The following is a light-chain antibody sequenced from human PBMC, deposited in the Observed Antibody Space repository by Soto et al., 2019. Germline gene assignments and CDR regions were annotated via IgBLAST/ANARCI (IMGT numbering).Light chain of an antibody. Sequence: IQMTQSPYTLSASVGDRFTITCRASQSISSWLAWYQQKPWKAPKLLIYDASSLESGVPSRFSGSGSGTEFTLTITSLQPDDFATYYCQQYNSYPWTFGQGSKVAIK. CDR2: DAS. V-gene: IGKV1-5*01. CDR3: QQYNSYPWT. CDR1: QSISSW. J-gene: IGKJ1*01.